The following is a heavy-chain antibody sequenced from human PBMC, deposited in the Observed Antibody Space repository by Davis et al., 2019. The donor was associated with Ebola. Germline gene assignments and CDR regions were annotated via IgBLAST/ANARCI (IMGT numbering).Heavy chain of an antibody. V-gene: IGHV3-23*01. CDR1: GITLSGYG. J-gene: IGHJ4*02. CDR3: AEGGTNNFLGAN. Sequence: PGGSLRLSCAASGITLSGYGMHWVRQAPGGGLEGLPGISASGVDIKYADSVRGRFSISRDDSKNTLYLQMDSLRAEDTAVFYCAEGGTNNFLGANWGQGTLVTVSS. CDR2: ISASGVDI. D-gene: IGHD2-8*01.